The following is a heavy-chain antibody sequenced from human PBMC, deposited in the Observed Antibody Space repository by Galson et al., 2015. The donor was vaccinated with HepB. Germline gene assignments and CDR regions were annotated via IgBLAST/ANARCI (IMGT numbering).Heavy chain of an antibody. J-gene: IGHJ4*02. CDR3: ARGGGTLFGGVIQYYFDY. CDR1: GGSFSRNA. V-gene: IGHV1-69*13. D-gene: IGHD3-3*01. CDR2: ILPIFGST. Sequence: SVKVSCKASGGSFSRNAISWVRQAPGQGLEWMGGILPIFGSTDYAQKFQGRVTITADESTSTAYMDLSSLRSEDTAVYCCARGGGTLFGGVIQYYFDYWGQGTLVTVSS.